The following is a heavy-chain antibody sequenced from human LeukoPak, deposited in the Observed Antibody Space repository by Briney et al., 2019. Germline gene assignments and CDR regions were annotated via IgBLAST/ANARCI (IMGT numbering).Heavy chain of an antibody. CDR1: GGTFSSYA. V-gene: IGHV1-69*05. J-gene: IGHJ5*02. D-gene: IGHD3-10*01. Sequence: ASVKVSCEASGGTFSSYAISWVRQAPGQGLEWMGGIIPIFGTANYAQKFQGRVTITTDESTSTAYMELSSLRSEDTAVYYCARLLLFSNWFDPWGQGTLVTVSS. CDR3: ARLLLFSNWFDP. CDR2: IIPIFGTA.